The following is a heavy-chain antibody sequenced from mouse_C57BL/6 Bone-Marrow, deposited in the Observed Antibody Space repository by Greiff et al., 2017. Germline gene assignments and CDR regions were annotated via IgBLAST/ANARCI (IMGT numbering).Heavy chain of an antibody. CDR3: ARGAFNWDVWFAY. CDR2: INPYNGGT. J-gene: IGHJ3*01. D-gene: IGHD4-1*01. Sequence: EVQLQQSGPVLVKPGASVKMSCKASGYTFTDYYMNWVKQSHGKSLEWIGVINPYNGGTSYNQKFKGKATLTVDKSSSTAYMELNSLTSEDSAVYYGARGAFNWDVWFAYWGQGTLVTVSA. V-gene: IGHV1-19*01. CDR1: GYTFTDYY.